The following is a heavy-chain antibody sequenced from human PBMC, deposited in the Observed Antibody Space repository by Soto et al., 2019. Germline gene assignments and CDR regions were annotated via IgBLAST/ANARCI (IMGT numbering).Heavy chain of an antibody. Sequence: EVQLLESGGGLVQPGGSLRLSCAASGFTFSNYAMSWVRQAPGKGLEWVSAISASGGSTYYADSVKGRFTISRDNSKSPLYLQMNSLRAEDTAVYYCSLQQRWYSPFDYWGQGTLVPVSS. V-gene: IGHV3-23*01. J-gene: IGHJ4*02. D-gene: IGHD2-15*01. CDR1: GFTFSNYA. CDR3: SLQQRWYSPFDY. CDR2: ISASGGST.